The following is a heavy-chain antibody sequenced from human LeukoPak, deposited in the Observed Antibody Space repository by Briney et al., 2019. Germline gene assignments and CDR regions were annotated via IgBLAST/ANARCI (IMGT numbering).Heavy chain of an antibody. CDR2: IYSNGIT. Sequence: SGTLSLTCTASDGSIFSYYWNWIRQSPGKGLGWLGYIYSNGITNYSPSLRSRGTISIATSKNQFSLRLASVTAADTAIYYCARRAYFDSSGYSPTSGYFDLWGRGTLVTVSS. J-gene: IGHJ2*01. V-gene: IGHV4-4*08. D-gene: IGHD3-22*01. CDR1: DGSIFSYY. CDR3: ARRAYFDSSGYSPTSGYFDL.